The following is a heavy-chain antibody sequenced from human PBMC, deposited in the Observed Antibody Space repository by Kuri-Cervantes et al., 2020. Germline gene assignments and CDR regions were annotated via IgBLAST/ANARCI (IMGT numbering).Heavy chain of an antibody. CDR2: IYYSGST. D-gene: IGHD4-17*01. J-gene: IGHJ5*02. V-gene: IGHV4-61*08. CDR3: ARDKGDGDRYNWFDP. Sequence: ESLKISCTVSGGSISSGGYYWSWIRQHPGKGLEWIGYIYYSGSTNYNPSLKSRVTISVDTSKNQFSLKLSSVTAADTAVYYCARDKGDGDRYNWFDPWGQGTLVTVSS. CDR1: GGSISSGGYY.